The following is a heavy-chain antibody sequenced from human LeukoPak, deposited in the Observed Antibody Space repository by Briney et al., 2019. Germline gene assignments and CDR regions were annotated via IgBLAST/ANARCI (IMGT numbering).Heavy chain of an antibody. J-gene: IGHJ4*02. Sequence: GGSLRLSCAASGLTFSDYYMSWIRPAPGGGLEWVSYISNGSSYTHYADSVKGRFTISRDRAKNSLYLQINSLRAEDTALYYCARAEGGPATAIYWGQGTLVTVS. CDR3: ARAEGGPATAIY. CDR2: ISNGSSYT. D-gene: IGHD2-21*02. V-gene: IGHV3-11*05. CDR1: GLTFSDYY.